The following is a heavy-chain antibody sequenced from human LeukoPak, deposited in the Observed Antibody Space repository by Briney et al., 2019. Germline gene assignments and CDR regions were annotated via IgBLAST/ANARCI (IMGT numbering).Heavy chain of an antibody. CDR3: ARSNVGSMAPDY. D-gene: IGHD5-24*01. CDR1: GFTVSSNY. V-gene: IGHV3-53*01. Sequence: GGSLRLSCAASGFTVSSNYMSWVRQAPGEGLEWVSVIYSGSSTYYADSVKGRFTISRDNSKNTFYLQMNSLRAEDTAMYYCARSNVGSMAPDYWGQGTLVTVSS. J-gene: IGHJ4*02. CDR2: IYSGSST.